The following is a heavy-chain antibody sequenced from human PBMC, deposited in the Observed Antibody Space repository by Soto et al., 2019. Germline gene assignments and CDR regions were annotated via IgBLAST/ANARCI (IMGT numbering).Heavy chain of an antibody. Sequence: GALRLSCAASGFTFSSYSMNWVRQAPGKWLEWVSYISSSSSTIYYADSVKGRFTISRDNAKNSLYLQMNSLRDEDTAVYYCARGVTPLDGYYDILTGYRNPYYGMDVWGQGTTVTVSS. J-gene: IGHJ6*02. V-gene: IGHV3-48*02. CDR2: ISSSSSTI. CDR3: ARGVTPLDGYYDILTGYRNPYYGMDV. D-gene: IGHD3-9*01. CDR1: GFTFSSYS.